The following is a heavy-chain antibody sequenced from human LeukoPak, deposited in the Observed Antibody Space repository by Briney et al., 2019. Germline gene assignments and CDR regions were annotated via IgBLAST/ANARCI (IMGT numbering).Heavy chain of an antibody. J-gene: IGHJ6*03. CDR2: IYTSGST. V-gene: IGHV4-4*07. CDR3: ARDLWSGYCYYMDV. CDR1: GGSITGYY. Sequence: SETLSLTCTVSGGSITGYYWSWIRQPAGKGLEWIGRIYTSGSTNYNPSLKSRVTMSVDTSKNQFSLKLSSMTAANTAVYYCARDLWSGYCYYMDVWGKGTTVTVSS. D-gene: IGHD3-3*01.